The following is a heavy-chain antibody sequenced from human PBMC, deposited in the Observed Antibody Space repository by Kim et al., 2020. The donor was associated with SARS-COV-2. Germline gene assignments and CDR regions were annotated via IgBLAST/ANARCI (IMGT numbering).Heavy chain of an antibody. CDR3: SRDWIISATRDTFDI. D-gene: IGHD1-26*01. CDR1: GFTFSDYS. CDR2: ISKSGKTI. J-gene: IGHJ3*02. Sequence: GALRLSCVASGFTFSDYSMSWIRQAPGKGLEWISYISKSGKTIYYADSVKGRFTISRDNAENSVYVQMNSLRDEDTAVYYCSRDWIISATRDTFDIWGLGTVVTVSS. V-gene: IGHV3-11*01.